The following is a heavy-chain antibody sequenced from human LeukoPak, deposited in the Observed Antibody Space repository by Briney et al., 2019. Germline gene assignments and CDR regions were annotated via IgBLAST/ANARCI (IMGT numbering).Heavy chain of an antibody. Sequence: SETLSLTCTVSGYSISSDYYWGWIRQPPGKGLEWIGYTHYSGSTKYNPSLKSRVTMSVDTSKNQFSLKLSSVTAADTAVYYCARKRCTSCPFDYWGQGTLVTVSS. CDR2: THYSGST. D-gene: IGHD2-2*01. V-gene: IGHV4-61*05. CDR1: GYSISSDYY. J-gene: IGHJ4*02. CDR3: ARKRCTSCPFDY.